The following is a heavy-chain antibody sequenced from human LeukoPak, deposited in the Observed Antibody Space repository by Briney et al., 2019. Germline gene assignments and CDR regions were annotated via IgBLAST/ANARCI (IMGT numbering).Heavy chain of an antibody. CDR1: GGSISSSY. D-gene: IGHD4-17*01. CDR3: ARATSYGDYVDY. V-gene: IGHV4-59*08. CDR2: IDYSGNT. J-gene: IGHJ4*02. Sequence: SETLSLTCTVSGGSISSSYWSWIRQPPGKGLEWVGYIDYSGNTNYNPSLKSRVTISVGRSKNQFSLKLSSVTAADTAVYYCARATSYGDYVDYWGQGTLVTVSS.